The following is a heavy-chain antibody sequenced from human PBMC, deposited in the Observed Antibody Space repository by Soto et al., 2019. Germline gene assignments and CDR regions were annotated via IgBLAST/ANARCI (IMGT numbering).Heavy chain of an antibody. Sequence: EVQLVESGGGLVQPGGSLTLSCAASGFTFSVSALHWVRHPSGRGLEWVGRIRSRGNNYATAYAASMDGRFTISRDDSKNTAYLQLNRLTTEDTAVYYCSTQARDFWRGYPQYYKDVWGKGTTVTVS. CDR3: STQARDFWRGYPQYYKDV. J-gene: IGHJ6*03. CDR1: GFTFSVSA. CDR2: IRSRGNNYAT. D-gene: IGHD3-3*01. V-gene: IGHV3-73*01.